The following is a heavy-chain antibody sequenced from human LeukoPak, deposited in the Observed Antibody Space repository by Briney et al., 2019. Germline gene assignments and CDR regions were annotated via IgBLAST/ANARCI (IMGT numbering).Heavy chain of an antibody. D-gene: IGHD2-15*01. CDR3: ARGPGGYFDY. CDR2: INHSGST. V-gene: IGHV4-34*01. Sequence: SSETLSLTCAVYGGSFSGYYRSWIRQPPGKGLEWIGEINHSGSTNYNPSLKSRVTISVDTSKNQFSLKLSSVTAADTAVYYCARGPGGYFDYWGQGTLVTVSS. CDR1: GGSFSGYY. J-gene: IGHJ4*02.